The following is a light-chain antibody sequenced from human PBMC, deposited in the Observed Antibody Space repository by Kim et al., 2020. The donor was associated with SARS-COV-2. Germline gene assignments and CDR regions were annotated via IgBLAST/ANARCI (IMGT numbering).Light chain of an antibody. CDR1: RTDVGSYND. CDR2: DVW. V-gene: IGLV2-14*03. J-gene: IGLJ1*01. CDR3: SSYTSSSTFV. Sequence: GQSITISCTGTRTDVGSYNDVSWYQQQPGRAPKLMIYDVWKRPSGISDRFAGSKSGNTASLSISGLQAEDEADYYCSSYTSSSTFVFGAGTKVTVL.